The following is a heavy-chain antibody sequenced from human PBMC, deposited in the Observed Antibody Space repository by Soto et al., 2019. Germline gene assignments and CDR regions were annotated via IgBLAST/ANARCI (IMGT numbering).Heavy chain of an antibody. CDR2: IIPIFGTA. V-gene: IGHV1-69*13. CDR1: GGTFSSYA. J-gene: IGHJ6*02. Sequence: ASVKVSCKASGGTFSSYAISWVRQAPGQGLEWMGGIIPIFGTANYAQKFQGRVTITADESTSTAYMELSSLRSEDTAVYYCARGTLDTAMVMPHYGMDVWGQGTTVTVSS. D-gene: IGHD5-18*01. CDR3: ARGTLDTAMVMPHYGMDV.